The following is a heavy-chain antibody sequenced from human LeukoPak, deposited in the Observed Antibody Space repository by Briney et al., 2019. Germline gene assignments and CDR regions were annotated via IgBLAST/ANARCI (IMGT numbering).Heavy chain of an antibody. CDR1: GFTFSSYS. CDR3: ARDTAMVPILDY. J-gene: IGHJ4*02. Sequence: GGSLRLSCAASGFTFSSYSMNWVCQALGKGLEWVSSISSSSSYIYHADSVKGRFTISRDNAKNSLYLQMNSLRAEDTAVYYCARDTAMVPILDYWGQGTLVTVSS. D-gene: IGHD5-18*01. CDR2: ISSSSSYI. V-gene: IGHV3-21*01.